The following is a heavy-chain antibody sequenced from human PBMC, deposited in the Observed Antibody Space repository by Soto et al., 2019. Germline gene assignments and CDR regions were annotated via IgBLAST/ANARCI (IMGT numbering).Heavy chain of an antibody. D-gene: IGHD6-6*01. J-gene: IGHJ6*02. CDR1: GFSLSTSGVG. Sequence: SGPTLVKPTQTLTLTCTFSGFSLSTSGVGVGWIRQPPGKALEWLALIYWNDDKRYSPSLKSRLTITKDTSKNQVVLTMTNMDPVDTATYYCAHSNKYSSSSGYYYGMDVWGQGTTVTVSS. CDR2: IYWNDDK. V-gene: IGHV2-5*01. CDR3: AHSNKYSSSSGYYYGMDV.